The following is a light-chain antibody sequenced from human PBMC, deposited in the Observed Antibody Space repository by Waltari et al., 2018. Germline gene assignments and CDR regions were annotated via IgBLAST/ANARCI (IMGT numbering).Light chain of an antibody. CDR1: SSDVGTYDY. CDR3: SSYTTSSTVYV. CDR2: DVT. J-gene: IGLJ1*01. Sequence: QSALTQPASVSGSPGQSITISCTGTSSDVGTYDYVSWYQQHPGKAPKLMIYDVTKRPSGIGNRFSGSKSGNTASLTISGLQAEDEADYYGSSYTTSSTVYVFGTGTKVTVL. V-gene: IGLV2-14*03.